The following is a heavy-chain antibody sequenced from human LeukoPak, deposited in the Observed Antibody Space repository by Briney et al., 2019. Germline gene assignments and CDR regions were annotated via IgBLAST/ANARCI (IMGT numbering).Heavy chain of an antibody. D-gene: IGHD1-7*01. CDR2: INHSGST. Sequence: SETLSLTCAVYGGSFSGYYWSWIRQPPGKGLEWIGEINHSGSTNYNPSLKSRVTISVDTSKNQFSLKLSSVTAADTAVYYCARGAGTRSLNTTTWFDPWGQGTLVTVSS. CDR1: GGSFSGYY. V-gene: IGHV4-34*01. J-gene: IGHJ5*02. CDR3: ARGAGTRSLNTTTWFDP.